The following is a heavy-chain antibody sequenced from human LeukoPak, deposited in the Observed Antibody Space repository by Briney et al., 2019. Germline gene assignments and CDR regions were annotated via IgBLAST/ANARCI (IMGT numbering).Heavy chain of an antibody. D-gene: IGHD2-2*01. V-gene: IGHV1-46*01. CDR3: ARGGSTIVVVPASNLPSDY. CDR1: GGTFTTYA. J-gene: IGHJ4*02. CDR2: INPSGGST. Sequence: ASVKVSCKASGGTFTTYAISWVRQAPGQGLEWMGIINPSGGSTTYAQKFQGRVTMTRDTSISAAFLELSMLTSDDTAVYYCARGGSTIVVVPASNLPSDYWGQGTLVTVSS.